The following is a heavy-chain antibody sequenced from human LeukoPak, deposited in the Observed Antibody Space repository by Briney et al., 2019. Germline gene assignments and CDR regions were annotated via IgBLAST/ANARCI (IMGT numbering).Heavy chain of an antibody. CDR2: IKEDGSEK. CDR3: ARALIPLLGDP. D-gene: IGHD7-27*01. CDR1: GFTFSSSW. Sequence: GGSLRLSCAASGFTFSSSWMSWVRQAPGKGLEWVANIKEDGSEKNYEDSVKGRFTISRDNAKNSVYLQMTSLRAEDTAVYYCARALIPLLGDPWGQGTLVTVSS. J-gene: IGHJ5*02. V-gene: IGHV3-7*01.